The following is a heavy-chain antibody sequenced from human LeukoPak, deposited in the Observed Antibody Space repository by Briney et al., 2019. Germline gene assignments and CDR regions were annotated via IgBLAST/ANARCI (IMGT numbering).Heavy chain of an antibody. D-gene: IGHD2-15*01. V-gene: IGHV5-51*01. CDR3: ARLPPYCSGGGCYRFDP. J-gene: IGHJ5*02. CDR1: GYIFTNYW. Sequence: GESLKISCKASGYIFTNYWIGWVRQMPGKGLEWMGIIYPIDSDTKYSPSLQGQVTISADKSISTAYLQWSSLKASDTAMYYCARLPPYCSGGGCYRFDPWGQGTLVTVSS. CDR2: IYPIDSDT.